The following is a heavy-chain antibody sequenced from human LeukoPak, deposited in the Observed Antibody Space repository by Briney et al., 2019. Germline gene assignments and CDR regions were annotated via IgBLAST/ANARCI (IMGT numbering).Heavy chain of an antibody. CDR1: GGSFSGYY. Sequence: SETLSLTCAVYGGSFSGYYWSWIRQPPGKGLEWIGEINHSGSTNYNPSLKSRVTISVDTSKNQFSLKLSSVTAADTAVYYCARGGDIEVVPAAPFPVWFDPWGQGTLVTVSS. J-gene: IGHJ5*02. D-gene: IGHD2-2*01. V-gene: IGHV4-34*01. CDR2: INHSGST. CDR3: ARGGDIEVVPAAPFPVWFDP.